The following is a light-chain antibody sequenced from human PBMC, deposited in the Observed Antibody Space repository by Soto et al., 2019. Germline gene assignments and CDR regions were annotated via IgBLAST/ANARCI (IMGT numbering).Light chain of an antibody. V-gene: IGKV1-9*01. CDR2: AAS. J-gene: IGKJ2*01. CDR3: QQLSSYPRT. CDR1: QGISSY. Sequence: IQLTQSPSSLSASVGDRVTITCRASQGISSYLAWYQQKPGKAPKLLIYAASTLQSGVPSRFSGRGSGTDFILTISSLQPEDFATYYCQQLSSYPRTFGQGTKLEIK.